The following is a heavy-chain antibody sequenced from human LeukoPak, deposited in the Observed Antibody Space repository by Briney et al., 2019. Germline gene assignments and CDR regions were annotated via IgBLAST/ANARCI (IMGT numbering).Heavy chain of an antibody. CDR2: ISSSGSTI. J-gene: IGHJ4*02. V-gene: IGHV3-48*03. CDR1: GFTLSSYE. Sequence: GGSLRLSCAASGFTLSSYEMNWVRQAPGKGLEWVSYISSSGSTIYYADSVKGRFTISRDNAKNSLYLQMNSLRAEDTAVYYCAREWGSSSAVDYWGQGTLVTVSS. CDR3: AREWGSSSAVDY. D-gene: IGHD6-6*01.